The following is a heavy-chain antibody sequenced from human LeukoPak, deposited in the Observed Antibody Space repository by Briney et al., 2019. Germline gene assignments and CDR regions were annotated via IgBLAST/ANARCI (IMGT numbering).Heavy chain of an antibody. V-gene: IGHV3-7*01. J-gene: IGHJ3*02. CDR1: GFTFNGYW. CDR3: ARVRSSGYYVKWAFDI. Sequence: PGGSLRLSCAASGFTFNGYWMTWVRQAPGKGLEWVASIKQDGSEKYYVDSVKGRFTISRDNTKNSLYLQMNSLRAEDTAVYYCARVRSSGYYVKWAFDIWGQGTMVTVSS. CDR2: IKQDGSEK. D-gene: IGHD3-22*01.